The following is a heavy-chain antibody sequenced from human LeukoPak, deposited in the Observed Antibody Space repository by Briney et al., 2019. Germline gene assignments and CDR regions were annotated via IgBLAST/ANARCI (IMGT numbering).Heavy chain of an antibody. CDR1: GFTFSSYS. D-gene: IGHD6-13*01. Sequence: PGGSLRLSCAASGFTFSSYSVNWVRQAPGKGLEWVSSISSSSSYIYYADSVKGRFTISRANAKNSLYRQMNRLRAGDRAVYSGARADSRSWKDYWGQGTLVTVSS. CDR3: ARADSRSWKDY. J-gene: IGHJ4*02. CDR2: ISSSSSYI. V-gene: IGHV3-21*01.